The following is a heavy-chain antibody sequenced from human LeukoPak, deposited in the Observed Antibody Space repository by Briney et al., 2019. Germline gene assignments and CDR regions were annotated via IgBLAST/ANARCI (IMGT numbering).Heavy chain of an antibody. CDR1: GGSISSSSYY. D-gene: IGHD3-9*01. CDR2: IYYSGST. J-gene: IGHJ6*03. V-gene: IGHV4-39*01. CDR3: ARHKFAYYDILTGWDYYYYMDV. Sequence: SETLSLTCTVSGGSISSSSYYWGWIRQPPGKGLEWIGSIYYSGSTYYNPSLKSRVTISVDTSKNQFSLELSSVTAADTAVYYCARHKFAYYDILTGWDYYYYMDVWGKGTTVTISS.